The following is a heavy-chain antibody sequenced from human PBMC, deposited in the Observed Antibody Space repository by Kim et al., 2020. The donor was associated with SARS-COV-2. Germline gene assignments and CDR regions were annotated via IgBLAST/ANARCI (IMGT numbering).Heavy chain of an antibody. J-gene: IGHJ4*02. CDR3: ARGNTETIDY. CDR1: GYTFTTRY. Sequence: ASVKVSCKTSGYTFTTRYLHWVRQAPGHGLEWMGRINPDSGVTDYAQRFQGRVTMTRDKSISQVYMELSSLRSDDTVVYYCARGNTETIDYWGQGTLVTVSS. V-gene: IGHV1-2*05. CDR2: INPDSGVT.